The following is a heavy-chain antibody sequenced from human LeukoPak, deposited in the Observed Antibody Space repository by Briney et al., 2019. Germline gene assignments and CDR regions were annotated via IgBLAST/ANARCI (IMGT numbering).Heavy chain of an antibody. J-gene: IGHJ4*02. CDR3: ARGPNYGARVDYLDS. CDR1: GFNFSNYY. Sequence: GGSLRLSCVGSGFNFSNYYMSWIRQAPGKGLEWISYISPNAVNRYYVDSVKGRFTISRDNAKNSLYFQMNSLSADDTAVYYCARGPNYGARVDYLDSWGQGTKVTVSS. D-gene: IGHD4-17*01. CDR2: ISPNAVNR. V-gene: IGHV3-11*04.